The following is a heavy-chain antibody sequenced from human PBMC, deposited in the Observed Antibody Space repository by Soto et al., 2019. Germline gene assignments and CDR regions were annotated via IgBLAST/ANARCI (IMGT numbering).Heavy chain of an antibody. D-gene: IGHD4-17*01. CDR3: ATHPPYGPLDH. Sequence: KASETLSLTCAVYGGSFSGYYWSWVRQPPGKGLEWIGEINHSGSTNYNPSLKSRVTISVDTSKNQFSLQLTSVTAADTAVYYCATHPPYGPLDHWGQGTLVTVSS. CDR1: GGSFSGYY. V-gene: IGHV4-34*01. J-gene: IGHJ4*02. CDR2: INHSGST.